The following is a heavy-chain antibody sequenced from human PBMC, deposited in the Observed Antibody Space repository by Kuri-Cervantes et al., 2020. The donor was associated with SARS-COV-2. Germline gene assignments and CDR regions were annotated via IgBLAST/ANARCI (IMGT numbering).Heavy chain of an antibody. CDR3: AKEGPTGYYDSSGYYYDYYYGMDV. D-gene: IGHD3-22*01. V-gene: IGHV3-23*01. CDR1: GFTFSSYA. Sequence: GESLKSSCAASGFTFSSYAMSWVRQAPGKGLEWVSAISGSGGSTYYAVSVKVRFTITRDNSKNTLYMQMNSLTAEHTAVYYCAKEGPTGYYDSSGYYYDYYYGMDVWGQGTTVTVSS. CDR2: ISGSGGST. J-gene: IGHJ6*02.